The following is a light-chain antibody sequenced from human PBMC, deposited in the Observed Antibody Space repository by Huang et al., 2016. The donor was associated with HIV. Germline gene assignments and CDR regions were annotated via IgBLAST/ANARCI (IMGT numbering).Light chain of an antibody. CDR3: HQYNDWPPWT. V-gene: IGKV3-15*01. CDR2: GAS. J-gene: IGKJ1*01. Sequence: EIVMTQSPATLSVSPGERVILLCRASQNIDTNVAWYQQKPGQAPRLLILGASTRATGISARFTGGGSETEFTLTINSVQSEDVAMYYCHQYNDWPPWTFGQGTRVEI. CDR1: QNIDTN.